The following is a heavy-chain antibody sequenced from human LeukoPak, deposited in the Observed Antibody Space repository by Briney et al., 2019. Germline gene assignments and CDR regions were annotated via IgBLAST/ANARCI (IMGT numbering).Heavy chain of an antibody. V-gene: IGHV3-53*01. J-gene: IGHJ6*02. CDR1: GFTVSRNY. CDR3: ARDGGSSTKEPTGGYYFYGMDV. D-gene: IGHD1-1*01. CDR2: TSSDGST. Sequence: PVGSLRLSCAASGFTVSRNYMGWVRQAPGKGLEWVSFTSSDGSTRFTDSVKGRFTISRDNSKNTLSLQLNSLRVEDTAVYYCARDGGSSTKEPTGGYYFYGMDVWGQGTTVTGYS.